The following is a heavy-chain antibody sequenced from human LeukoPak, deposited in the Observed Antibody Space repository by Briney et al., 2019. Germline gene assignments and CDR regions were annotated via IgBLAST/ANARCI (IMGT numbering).Heavy chain of an antibody. CDR2: IYYSGST. CDR3: ASALPSYCGGDCSRRAFDY. D-gene: IGHD2-21*02. CDR1: GGSISSGDYY. Sequence: PSETLSLTCTVSGGSISSGDYYWSWIRQPPGKGLEWIGYIYYSGSTYYNPSLKSRVTISVDTSKNQFSLKLSSVTAADTAVYYCASALPSYCGGDCSRRAFDYWGQGTLVTVSS. V-gene: IGHV4-30-4*01. J-gene: IGHJ4*02.